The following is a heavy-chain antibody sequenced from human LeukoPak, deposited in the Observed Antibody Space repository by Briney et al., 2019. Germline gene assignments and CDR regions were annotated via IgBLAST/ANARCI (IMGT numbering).Heavy chain of an antibody. CDR2: IYYSGST. CDR1: GGSISSSGYY. CDR3: ARPGMTTVTTGWFDP. J-gene: IGHJ5*02. Sequence: SETLSLTCTVSGGSISSSGYYWGWIRQPPGTGLEWIGSIYYSGSTYYNPSLKSRVTISVDTSKNQFSLKLSSVTAADTAVYYCARPGMTTVTTGWFDPWGQGTLVTVSS. D-gene: IGHD4-17*01. V-gene: IGHV4-39*01.